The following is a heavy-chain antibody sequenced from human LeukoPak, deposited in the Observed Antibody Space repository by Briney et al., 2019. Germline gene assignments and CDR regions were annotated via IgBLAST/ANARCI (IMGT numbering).Heavy chain of an antibody. CDR2: INHSGST. J-gene: IGHJ4*02. CDR1: GRSFSGYY. CDR3: ARGRGLLWFGELLGFDY. D-gene: IGHD3-10*01. V-gene: IGHV4-34*01. Sequence: KTSETLSLTCAVYGRSFSGYYWSWIRQPPGKGLEWIGEINHSGSTNYNPTLNTRVTIAVDTSKNQNSLKLSSVTVADTAVDYCARGRGLLWFGELLGFDYWGQGTLVTVSS.